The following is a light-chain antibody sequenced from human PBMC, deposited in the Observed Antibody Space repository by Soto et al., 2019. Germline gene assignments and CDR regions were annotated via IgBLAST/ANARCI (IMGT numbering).Light chain of an antibody. J-gene: IGLJ1*01. CDR2: EVS. CDR3: CAFAGSSNLYV. V-gene: IGLV2-23*02. Sequence: QSALTQPASVSGSPGQSITISCTGTTSDVGSYDLVSWYQHHPGKAPKLLIYEVSKRPSGVSDRFSGSKSGNTASLTISGLQTEDEADDYCCAFAGSSNLYVFGTETKLTVL. CDR1: TSDVGSYDL.